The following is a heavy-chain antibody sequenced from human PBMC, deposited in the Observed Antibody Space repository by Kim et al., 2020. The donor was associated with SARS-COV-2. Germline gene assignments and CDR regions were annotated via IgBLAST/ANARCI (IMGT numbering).Heavy chain of an antibody. J-gene: IGHJ6*02. V-gene: IGHV3-33*05. CDR2: ISYDGSNK. D-gene: IGHD6-13*01. CDR1: GFTFSSYG. Sequence: GGSLRLSCAASGFTFSSYGMHWVRQAPGKGLEWVAVISYDGSNKYYADSVKGRFTISRDNSKNTLYLQMNSLRAEDTAVYYCARDRGQQQLVRYYYGMDVWGQGTTVTVSS. CDR3: ARDRGQQQLVRYYYGMDV.